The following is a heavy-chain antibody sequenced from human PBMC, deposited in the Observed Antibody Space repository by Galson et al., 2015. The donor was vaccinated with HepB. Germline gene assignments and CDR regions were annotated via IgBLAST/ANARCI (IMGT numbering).Heavy chain of an antibody. CDR3: ARRIDS. J-gene: IGHJ4*02. CDR2: ISSSSRTI. Sequence: WVRQAPGKGLEWISFISSSSRTIYYADSVKGRFTISRDNAKNSLYLQMNSLRAEDTAVYYCARRIDSWGQGTLVTVSS. V-gene: IGHV3-48*01.